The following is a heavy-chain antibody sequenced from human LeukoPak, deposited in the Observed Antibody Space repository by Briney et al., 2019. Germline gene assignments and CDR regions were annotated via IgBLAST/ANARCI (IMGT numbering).Heavy chain of an antibody. Sequence: GGSLRLSCAASGFTFSSCAMSWVRQAPGKGLEWVSGISAQAPGKGLEWVTGTSGNGNRTYYADSVKGRFTISRDNPKNTLYLQMNSLRAEDTAVYYCAKDFLNYYGSGSSYDFWGQGTLVTVSS. CDR2: TSGNGNRT. J-gene: IGHJ4*02. CDR3: AKDFLNYYGSGSSYDF. CDR1: GFTFSSCA. V-gene: IGHV3-23*01. D-gene: IGHD3-10*01.